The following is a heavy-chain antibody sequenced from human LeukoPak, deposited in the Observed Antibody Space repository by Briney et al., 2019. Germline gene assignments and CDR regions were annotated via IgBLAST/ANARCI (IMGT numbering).Heavy chain of an antibody. J-gene: IGHJ4*02. V-gene: IGHV5-51*01. CDR3: VRHGGDDWALAY. CDR2: IYPGDSDT. CDR1: GYNFTTYW. D-gene: IGHD3-9*01. Sequence: GESLKISCKASGYNFTTYWIGWVRQMPGKGLEWMGIIYPGDSDTRNSPSFQGQVTISADKSISTAYLQWSSLKASDTAVYYCVRHGGDDWALAYWGQGTLVTVPS.